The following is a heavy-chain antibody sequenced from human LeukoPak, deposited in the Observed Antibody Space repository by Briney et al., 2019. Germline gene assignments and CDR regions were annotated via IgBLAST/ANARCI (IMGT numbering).Heavy chain of an antibody. CDR1: GFTLSSYA. J-gene: IGHJ4*02. V-gene: IGHV3-23*01. D-gene: IGHD3-22*01. CDR2: LGISGDYA. CDR3: AKGVFSYYYDSSGWYYFDY. Sequence: GSLRLSCVASGFTLSSYAVSWVRQAPGKGLQWVSSLGISGDYAWYAGSVKGRFTISRVSSKNTLYLQMNRLGAEDTAVYYCAKGVFSYYYDSSGWYYFDYWGQGTLVTVSS.